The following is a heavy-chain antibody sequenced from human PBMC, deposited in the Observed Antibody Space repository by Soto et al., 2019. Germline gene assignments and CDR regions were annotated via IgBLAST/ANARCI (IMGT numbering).Heavy chain of an antibody. D-gene: IGHD3-10*01. J-gene: IGHJ5*02. V-gene: IGHV3-15*01. CDR3: LGSWHDP. Sequence: GGSLRLSCAASGFTFINAWVSWVRQAPGKGLEWVGRIKSASAGGTTDYAAPVKGRFTVSRDDSKNTVYLQMNSLKIEDTGVYYCLGSWHDPWGQGTLVTVSS. CDR1: GFTFINAW. CDR2: IKSASAGGTT.